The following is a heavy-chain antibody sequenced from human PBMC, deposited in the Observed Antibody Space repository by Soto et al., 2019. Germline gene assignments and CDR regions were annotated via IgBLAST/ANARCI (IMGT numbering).Heavy chain of an antibody. Sequence: EVQLVESGGGLVQPGGSLRLSCAASGFPFSSYSLTWVRQAPGKGLEWVSYISSSSSTIYYADSVKGRFTISRDNAKNYLYLQMNSLRAEDTAVYYCAREEGLLNWFDPWGQGTLVTVSS. CDR3: AREEGLLNWFDP. V-gene: IGHV3-48*01. CDR2: ISSSSSTI. J-gene: IGHJ5*02. CDR1: GFPFSSYS. D-gene: IGHD1-26*01.